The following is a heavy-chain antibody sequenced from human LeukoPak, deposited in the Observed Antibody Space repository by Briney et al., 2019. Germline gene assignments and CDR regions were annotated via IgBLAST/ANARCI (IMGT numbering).Heavy chain of an antibody. CDR1: RGSISSSY. Sequence: SETLSLTCTVSRGSISSSYWSWIRQPPGKGLEWIGYIYYSGSPKHNPSLKSRVIISIDRSKNQISLKVSSVTAADTALYYCARMGTDSSGWYGEDDYYYYMDVWGKGTTVTVSS. CDR3: ARMGTDSSGWYGEDDYYYYMDV. D-gene: IGHD6-19*01. J-gene: IGHJ6*03. V-gene: IGHV4-59*08. CDR2: IYYSGSP.